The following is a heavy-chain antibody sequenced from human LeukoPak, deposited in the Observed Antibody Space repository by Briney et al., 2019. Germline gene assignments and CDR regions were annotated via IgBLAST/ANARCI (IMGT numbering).Heavy chain of an antibody. D-gene: IGHD1-26*01. CDR3: ASWGEGALDN. CDR2: IKQDGSEK. J-gene: IGHJ4*02. Sequence: GGSLRLSCAASGFTFSSYWMSWVRQAPGKGLEWVANIKQDGSEKYYVDSVKGRFTISRDNAKKSLYLQMNSLRVEDTGVYYCASWGEGALDNWGQGTLVTVSS. V-gene: IGHV3-7*01. CDR1: GFTFSSYW.